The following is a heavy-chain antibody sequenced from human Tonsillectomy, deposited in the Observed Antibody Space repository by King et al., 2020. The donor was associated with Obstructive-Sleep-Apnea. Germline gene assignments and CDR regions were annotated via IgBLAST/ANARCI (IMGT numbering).Heavy chain of an antibody. J-gene: IGHJ3*02. CDR2: IKQDGREK. V-gene: IGHV3-7*01. CDR1: GFTFSSYW. D-gene: IGHD3-9*01. Sequence: VQLVESGGGLVQPGGSLRLSCAASGFTFSSYWMSWVRQAPGKGLEWVANIKQDGREKYYVDSVKGRFTISRDNAKNSLYLQMNSLRAEDTAVYYCARAPLRANWFDAFDIWGQGTMVTVSS. CDR3: ARAPLRANWFDAFDI.